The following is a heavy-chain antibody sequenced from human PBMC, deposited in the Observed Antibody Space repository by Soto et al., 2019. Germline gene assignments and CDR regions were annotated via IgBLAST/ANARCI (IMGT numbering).Heavy chain of an antibody. V-gene: IGHV3-74*01. CDR3: VTGFR. CDR1: GFSFTNIW. Sequence: EVQLVESGGGLVQPGGSLRLSCAASGFSFTNIWMYWVRQAPGKWLVWVSRINEDGSMTSHAYSVRGRFTISRDNAKNLLYLQMNSISAEDTAVYYCVTGFRWCQGTLVTGSS. CDR2: INEDGSMT. J-gene: IGHJ4*02.